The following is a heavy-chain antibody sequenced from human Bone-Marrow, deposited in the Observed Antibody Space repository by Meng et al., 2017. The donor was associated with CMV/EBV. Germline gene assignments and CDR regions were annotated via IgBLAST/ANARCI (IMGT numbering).Heavy chain of an antibody. D-gene: IGHD1-26*01. CDR3: ANSDSGPRYYFDY. Sequence: GELLGSGGGVVQAGGSLGLSCGASGFTFSSYAMSWVRQAPGKGLEWVSAISGSGGSTYYADSVKGRFTISRDNSKNTLYLQMNSLRAEDTAVYYCANSDSGPRYYFDYWGQGTLVTVSS. CDR1: GFTFSSYA. J-gene: IGHJ4*02. CDR2: ISGSGGST. V-gene: IGHV3-23*01.